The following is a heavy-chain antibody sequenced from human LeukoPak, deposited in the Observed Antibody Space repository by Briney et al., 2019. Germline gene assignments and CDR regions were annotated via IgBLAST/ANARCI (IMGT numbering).Heavy chain of an antibody. CDR2: IYGGGTT. V-gene: IGHV3-53*01. D-gene: IGHD5-18*01. CDR1: GFTVSSNY. CDR3: ARGGYNYGYPSYYFDY. Sequence: GGSLRLSCAASGFTVSSNYMSWVPQAPGYGLEWVSVIYGGGTTSYADSVKGRFTISRDNSKNTLYLQVNSLRAEDTAVYYCARGGYNYGYPSYYFDYWGQGTLVTVSS. J-gene: IGHJ4*02.